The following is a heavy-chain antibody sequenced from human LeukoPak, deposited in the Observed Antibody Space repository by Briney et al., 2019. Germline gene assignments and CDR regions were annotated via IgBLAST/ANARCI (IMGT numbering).Heavy chain of an antibody. CDR1: GGSFSGYY. V-gene: IGHV4-34*01. D-gene: IGHD3-10*01. J-gene: IGHJ6*04. CDR3: ARPMVRGVTNYYGMDV. CDR2: INHSGST. Sequence: PSETLSLTCAVYGGSFSGYYWSWIRQPPGKGLEWIEEINHSGSTNYNPSLKSRVTISVDTSKNQFSLKLSSVTAADTAVYYCARPMVRGVTNYYGMDVWGKGTTVTVSS.